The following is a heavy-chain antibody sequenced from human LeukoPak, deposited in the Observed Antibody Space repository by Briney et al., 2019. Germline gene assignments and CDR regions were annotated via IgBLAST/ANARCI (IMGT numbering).Heavy chain of an antibody. V-gene: IGHV5-51*01. J-gene: IGHJ4*02. D-gene: IGHD3-10*01. CDR3: ARTYYYGSGSYMGYYFDY. CDR2: IYPGDSDT. Sequence: GESLKISCQGSGYSFTSYWIGWVRQMPGKGLEWMGIIYPGDSDTRYSPSFQGQVTISADKSISTAYLQWSSLKASDTAMYYCARTYYYGSGSYMGYYFDYWGQGTLVTVSS. CDR1: GYSFTSYW.